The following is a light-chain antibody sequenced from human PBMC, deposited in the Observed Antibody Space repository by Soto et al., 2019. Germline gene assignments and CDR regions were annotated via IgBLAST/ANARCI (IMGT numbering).Light chain of an antibody. CDR1: NIGSNN. CDR3: QVWDSSTAV. Sequence: SYELTQPLSVSVALGQTARITCGGKNIGSNNVHWYQKMPGQAPVLVIYRDANRPSEIPERFSGSNSGNTATLTISRAQVGDEADYYCQVWDSSTAVFGGGTKLTVL. V-gene: IGLV3-9*01. CDR2: RDA. J-gene: IGLJ3*02.